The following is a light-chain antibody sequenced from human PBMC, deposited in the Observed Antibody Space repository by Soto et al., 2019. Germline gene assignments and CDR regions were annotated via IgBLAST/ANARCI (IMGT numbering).Light chain of an antibody. Sequence: DIQMTQSPSSLSASVGDRVTITCQASQDISNYLNWYQQKPGKATKLLIYDASNLETGVPSRFSGSGSGTDFTFTISSLQPVDIATYYCQHYDNPIFTFGPGTKVDIK. CDR2: DAS. J-gene: IGKJ3*01. CDR3: QHYDNPIFT. CDR1: QDISNY. V-gene: IGKV1-33*01.